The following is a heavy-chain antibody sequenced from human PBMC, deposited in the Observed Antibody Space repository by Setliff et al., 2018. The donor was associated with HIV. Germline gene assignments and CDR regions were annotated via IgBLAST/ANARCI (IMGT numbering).Heavy chain of an antibody. CDR1: GFSLSTNGVG. CDR3: ARDWRDASGSYYYFDY. CDR2: IYWDDDK. V-gene: IGHV2-5*02. J-gene: IGHJ4*02. Sequence: SGPTLVNPTQTLTLTCTFSGFSLSTNGVGVGWIRQPPGKALEWLALIYWDDDKRYSPSLRSRLTITKDTSRNRVVLTMTNMDPVDTATYYCARDWRDASGSYYYFDYWGQGTLVTVSS. D-gene: IGHD3-10*01.